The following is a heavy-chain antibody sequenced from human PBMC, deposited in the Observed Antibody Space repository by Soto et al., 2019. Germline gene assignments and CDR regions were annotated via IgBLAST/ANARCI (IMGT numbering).Heavy chain of an antibody. CDR3: ARGKEDEYYFDY. CDR1: GGCFSGYY. J-gene: IGHJ4*02. CDR2: INHSGST. V-gene: IGHV4-34*01. Sequence: SETLSLTCAVYGGCFSGYYWSWIRQPPGKGLEWIGEINHSGSTNYNPSLKSRVTTSVDTSKNQFSLKLSSVTAADTAVYYCARGKEDEYYFDYWGQGTLVTVSS.